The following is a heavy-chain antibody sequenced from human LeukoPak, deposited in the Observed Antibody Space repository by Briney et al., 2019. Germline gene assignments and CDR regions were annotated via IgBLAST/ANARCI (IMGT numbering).Heavy chain of an antibody. CDR1: GGSISSYY. D-gene: IGHD3-22*01. CDR2: IYTSGST. Sequence: PSETLSLTCTVSGGSISSYYWSWIRQPAGKGLEWIGCIYTSGSTNYNPSLKSRVTMSVDTSKNQFSLKLSSVTAADTAVYYCARESTYYYDSSGYYHFDYWGQGTLVTVSS. CDR3: ARESTYYYDSSGYYHFDY. V-gene: IGHV4-4*07. J-gene: IGHJ4*02.